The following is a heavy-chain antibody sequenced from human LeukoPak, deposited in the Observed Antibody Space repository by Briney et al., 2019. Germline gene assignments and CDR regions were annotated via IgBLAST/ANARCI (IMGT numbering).Heavy chain of an antibody. V-gene: IGHV3-21*01. J-gene: IGHJ6*02. Sequence: GGSLRLSCAASGFTFSSYSMNWVRQAPGKGLEWVSSISSSSYIYYADSVKGRFTISRDNAKNSLYLQMNSLRAEDTAVYYCARDIRPYYDILTGYSDYYYYGMDVWGQGTTVTVSS. CDR1: GFTFSSYS. D-gene: IGHD3-9*01. CDR3: ARDIRPYYDILTGYSDYYYYGMDV. CDR2: ISSSSYI.